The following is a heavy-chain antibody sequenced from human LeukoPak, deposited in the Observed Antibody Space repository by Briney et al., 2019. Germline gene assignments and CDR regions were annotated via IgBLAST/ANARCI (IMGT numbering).Heavy chain of an antibody. V-gene: IGHV4-34*01. Sequence: PSETLSLTCAVYGGSFSGYYWSWIRQPPGKGLEWIGEINHSGSTNYNPSLKSRVTIPVDTSKNQFSLKLSSVTAADTAVYYCARDLDYYYYMDVWGKGTTVTVSS. CDR3: ARDLDYYYYMDV. J-gene: IGHJ6*03. CDR2: INHSGST. CDR1: GGSFSGYY.